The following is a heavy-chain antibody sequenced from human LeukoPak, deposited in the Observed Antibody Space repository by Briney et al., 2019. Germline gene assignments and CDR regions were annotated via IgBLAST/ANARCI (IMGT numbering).Heavy chain of an antibody. CDR1: GGSISGYY. CDR2: IYTSGNT. CDR3: ARGGLRVKSGYKNAFDI. J-gene: IGHJ3*02. V-gene: IGHV4-4*07. Sequence: SETLSLTCTVSGGSISGYYWSWIRQPAGKGLEWIGRIYTSGNTNYTPSLKSRVTMSVDTSKNQFSLKLNSVTAADTAVYYCARGGLRVKSGYKNAFDIWGQGTMVTVSS. D-gene: IGHD3-3*01.